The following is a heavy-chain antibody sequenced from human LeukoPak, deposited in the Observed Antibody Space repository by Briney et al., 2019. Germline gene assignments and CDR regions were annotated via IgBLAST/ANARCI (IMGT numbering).Heavy chain of an antibody. CDR3: VSDRGQWLCDH. V-gene: IGHV4-4*09. Sequence: SETLSLTYTVSGGSIGTYYWSWIRQSPGKVLEWIGYIHVTGSPRYNRYLQRQVPISVDTSRNQFFLKMSSVTAADTAVYYCVSDRGQWLCDHWGQGTLVTVSS. D-gene: IGHD6-19*01. CDR1: GGSIGTYY. CDR2: IHVTGSP. J-gene: IGHJ4*02.